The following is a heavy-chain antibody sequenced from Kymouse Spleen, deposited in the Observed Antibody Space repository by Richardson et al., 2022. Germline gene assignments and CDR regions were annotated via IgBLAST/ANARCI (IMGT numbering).Heavy chain of an antibody. CDR1: GGSFSGYY. CDR2: INHSGST. V-gene: IGHV4-34*01. D-gene: IGHD1-7*01. J-gene: IGHJ4*02. CDR3: ARGGITGTTHYFDY. Sequence: QVQLQQWGAGLLKPSETLSLTCAVYGGSFSGYYWSWIRQPPGKGLEWIGEINHSGSTNYNPSLKSRVTISVDTSKNQFSLKLSSVTAADTAVYYCARGGITGTTHYFDYWGQGTLVTVSS.